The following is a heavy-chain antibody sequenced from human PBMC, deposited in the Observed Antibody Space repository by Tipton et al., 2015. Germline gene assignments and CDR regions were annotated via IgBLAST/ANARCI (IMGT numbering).Heavy chain of an antibody. Sequence: TLSLTCTVSGGSVNTSNYYWGWIRQSPGKGLEWIGYISYSGSTHYNPSLKRRFTISLDTSKNQFSLKLSSVTAADTAVYYCARDFTPYDYYALDVWGQGTTVTVSS. CDR3: ARDFTPYDYYALDV. CDR1: GGSVNTSNYY. V-gene: IGHV4-61*01. J-gene: IGHJ6*02. CDR2: ISYSGST.